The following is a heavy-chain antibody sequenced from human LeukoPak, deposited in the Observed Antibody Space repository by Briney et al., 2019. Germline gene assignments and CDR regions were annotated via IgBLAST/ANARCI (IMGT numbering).Heavy chain of an antibody. CDR1: GGTFSSYA. Sequence: GASVKVSCKASGGTFSSYAISWVRQAPGQGLEWMGGIIPIFGTANYAQKFQGRVTITADEPTSTAYMELSSLRSADTAVYYCARSLGPNNWFDPWGQGTLVTVSS. J-gene: IGHJ5*02. CDR3: ARSLGPNNWFDP. CDR2: IIPIFGTA. D-gene: IGHD3-16*01. V-gene: IGHV1-69*13.